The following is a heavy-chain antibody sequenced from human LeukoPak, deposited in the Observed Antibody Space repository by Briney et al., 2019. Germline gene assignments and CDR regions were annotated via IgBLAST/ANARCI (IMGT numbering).Heavy chain of an antibody. V-gene: IGHV4-34*01. Sequence: PSETLSLTCGVSDKSFSGYYWSWIRQPPGKGLEWIGEINHSGTTNYNPSLKSRVTISVDTSKNQFSLKLSSVTAADTAVYYCAREGDGYNSDYWGQGTLVTVSS. D-gene: IGHD5-24*01. CDR1: DKSFSGYY. CDR3: AREGDGYNSDY. CDR2: INHSGTT. J-gene: IGHJ4*02.